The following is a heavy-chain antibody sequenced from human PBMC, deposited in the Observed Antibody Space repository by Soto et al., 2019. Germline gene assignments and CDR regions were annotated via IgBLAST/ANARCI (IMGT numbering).Heavy chain of an antibody. D-gene: IGHD3-22*01. CDR2: TYDRSQWQS. CDR1: RDPVSSTRAA. V-gene: IGHV6-1*01. J-gene: IGHJ6*02. CDR3: ARARYYYDSSGSYRGLYGMDV. Sequence: AQTLSLTCSISRDPVSSTRAAWNCIRQSPSRGLECMARTYDRSQWQSDYATSVKGRIAINPDTSQNQFSLHMTSVTPEDAAVYYCARARYYYDSSGSYRGLYGMDVGGQGTTVTVYS.